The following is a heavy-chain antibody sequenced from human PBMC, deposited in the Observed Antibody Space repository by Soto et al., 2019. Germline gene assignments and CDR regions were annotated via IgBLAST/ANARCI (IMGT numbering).Heavy chain of an antibody. CDR2: ISSSRSYI. CDR1: GFTFSSYS. D-gene: IGHD3-10*01. V-gene: IGHV3-21*01. J-gene: IGHJ3*02. CDR3: ARETNRGEDAFDI. Sequence: EVQLVESGGGLVKPGGSLRLSCAASGFTFSSYSMNWVRQAPGKGLEWVSSISSSRSYIYYADSVKGRFTISRDNAKNSLYLQMNSLRAEDTAVYYCARETNRGEDAFDIWGQGTMVTVSS.